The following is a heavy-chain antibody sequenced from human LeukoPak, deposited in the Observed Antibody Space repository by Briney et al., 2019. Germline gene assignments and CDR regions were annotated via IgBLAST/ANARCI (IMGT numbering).Heavy chain of an antibody. D-gene: IGHD3-9*01. J-gene: IGHJ4*02. V-gene: IGHV3-66*01. Sequence: GGSLRLSCAASGFTVSSNYMSWVRQAPGKGLECVSVIYSGGSTYYADSVKGRFTISRDNSKNTLYLQMNSLRAEDTAVYYCASPLYYDILTGYSSGDYWGQGTLVTVSS. CDR1: GFTVSSNY. CDR2: IYSGGST. CDR3: ASPLYYDILTGYSSGDY.